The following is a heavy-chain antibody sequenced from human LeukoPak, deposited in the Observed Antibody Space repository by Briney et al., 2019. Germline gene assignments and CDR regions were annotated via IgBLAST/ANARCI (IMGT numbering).Heavy chain of an antibody. Sequence: GGSLRLSCAASGFTFSNAWMTWVRQAPGKGLEWVGRIKRKTDGGTTDYAAPVKGRFTISRDDSKNTLYLQMNSLKTEDTAVYYCTTAWYDILTGTEYFHHWGQGTLVTVSS. V-gene: IGHV3-15*01. CDR3: TTAWYDILTGTEYFHH. D-gene: IGHD3-9*01. J-gene: IGHJ1*01. CDR1: GFTFSNAW. CDR2: IKRKTDGGTT.